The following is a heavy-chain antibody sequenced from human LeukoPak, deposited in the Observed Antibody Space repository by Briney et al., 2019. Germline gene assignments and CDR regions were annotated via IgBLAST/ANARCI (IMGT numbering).Heavy chain of an antibody. CDR1: GFTFTSYE. D-gene: IGHD6-6*01. V-gene: IGHV3-48*03. CDR2: ISSSGSTT. Sequence: GGSLRLSCAASGFTFTSYEMNWVRQAPGKGLEWVSYISSSGSTTYYADSMKGRFTISRDNAKNSLYLQMNSLRADDTAVYYCARGEWSSSPFDYWGQGTLVTVSS. J-gene: IGHJ4*02. CDR3: ARGEWSSSPFDY.